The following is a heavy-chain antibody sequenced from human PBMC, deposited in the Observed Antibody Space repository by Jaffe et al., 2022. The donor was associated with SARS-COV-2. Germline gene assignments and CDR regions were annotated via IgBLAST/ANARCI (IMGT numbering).Heavy chain of an antibody. CDR1: GGSISSYY. Sequence: QVQLQESGPGLVKPSETLSLTCTVSGGSISSYYWSWIRQPPGKGLEWIGYIYYSGSTNYNPSLKSRVTISVDTSKNQFSLKLSSVTAADTAVYYCARGPSVLRYFDWLLYFDYWGQGTLVTVSS. V-gene: IGHV4-59*01. CDR3: ARGPSVLRYFDWLLYFDY. CDR2: IYYSGST. D-gene: IGHD3-9*01. J-gene: IGHJ4*02.